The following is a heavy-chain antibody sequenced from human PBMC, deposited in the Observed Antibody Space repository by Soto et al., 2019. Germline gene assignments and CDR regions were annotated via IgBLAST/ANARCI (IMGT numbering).Heavy chain of an antibody. CDR3: ARNLMDYDILTGYYMAYYFVY. D-gene: IGHD3-9*01. CDR2: INAGNGNT. Sequence: ASVKVSCKASGYTFTSYAMHWVRQAPGQRLEWMGWINAGNGNTKYSQKFQGRLTITRDTSASTAYMELSSLRSEDTAVYYCARNLMDYDILTGYYMAYYFVYWGQGTLVTVPQ. CDR1: GYTFTSYA. V-gene: IGHV1-3*01. J-gene: IGHJ4*01.